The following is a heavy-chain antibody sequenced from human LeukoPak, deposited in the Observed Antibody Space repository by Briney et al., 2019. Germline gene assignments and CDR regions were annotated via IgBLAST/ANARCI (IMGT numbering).Heavy chain of an antibody. V-gene: IGHV1-18*01. CDR3: ARSMGDYCSSTSCLYYYYYYYMDV. Sequence: ASVTVSCKASGYTFTSYGISWVRHAPGQGLEWMGWISAYNGNTNYAQKLQGRVTMTTDTSTSTAYMELRSLRSDDTAVYYCARSMGDYCSSTSCLYYYYYYYMDVWGKGTTVTVSS. CDR2: ISAYNGNT. D-gene: IGHD2-2*01. J-gene: IGHJ6*03. CDR1: GYTFTSYG.